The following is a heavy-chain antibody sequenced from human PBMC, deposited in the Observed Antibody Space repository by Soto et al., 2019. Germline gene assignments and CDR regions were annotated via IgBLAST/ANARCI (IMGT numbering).Heavy chain of an antibody. D-gene: IGHD5-12*01. J-gene: IGHJ5*02. Sequence: QVQLVESGGGVVQPGRSLRLSCTASGFTFKNYGIHWVRQAPGKGLEWVAVISDDGSSKYYADSVKGRFTISSDNSKNELYLQMNSLRTEATAVYYFAEGGGRGYYLWGSWGQGTLVTLS. CDR2: ISDDGSSK. V-gene: IGHV3-30*18. CDR3: AEGGGRGYYLWGS. CDR1: GFTFKNYG.